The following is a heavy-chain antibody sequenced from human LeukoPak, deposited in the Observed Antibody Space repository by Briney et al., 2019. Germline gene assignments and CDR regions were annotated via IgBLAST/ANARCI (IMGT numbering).Heavy chain of an antibody. CDR1: GFTFDDYA. D-gene: IGHD3-22*01. CDR2: ISWNSGSI. Sequence: GGSLRLSCAASGFTFDDYAMHWVRQPPGKGLEWVSGISWNSGSIGYADSVKGRFTISRDNAKNSLYLQMNSLRAEDTALYYCAKVIAYSFYYDSSGLPDYWGQGTLVTVSS. J-gene: IGHJ4*02. CDR3: AKVIAYSFYYDSSGLPDY. V-gene: IGHV3-9*01.